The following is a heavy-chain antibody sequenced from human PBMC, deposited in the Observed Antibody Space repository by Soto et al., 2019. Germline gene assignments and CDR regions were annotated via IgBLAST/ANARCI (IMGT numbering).Heavy chain of an antibody. Sequence: QVQLVESGGGVVQPGRSLRLSCAASGFTFSSFVMHWVRQAPAKGLEWVAVIAYDGSNKYYADSVKGRFTISRDNSKKTLYLQMNSLRAEDTAVYYCAKDLRKYYYDSSGYYFDYWGQGTMVTVSS. V-gene: IGHV3-30*18. CDR1: GFTFSSFV. J-gene: IGHJ4*02. D-gene: IGHD3-22*01. CDR3: AKDLRKYYYDSSGYYFDY. CDR2: IAYDGSNK.